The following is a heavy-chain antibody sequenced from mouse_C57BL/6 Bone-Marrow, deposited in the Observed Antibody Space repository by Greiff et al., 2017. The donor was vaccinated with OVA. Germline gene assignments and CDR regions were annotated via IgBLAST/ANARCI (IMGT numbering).Heavy chain of an antibody. CDR1: GFTFSDYG. CDR3: ARTYDYDGYWYFDV. D-gene: IGHD2-4*01. V-gene: IGHV5-17*01. CDR2: ISSGSSTI. Sequence: EVHLVESGGGLVKPGGSLKLSCAASGFTFSDYGMHWVRQAPEKGLEWVAYISSGSSTIYYADTVKGRFTISRDNAKNTLFLQMTSLRSEDTAMYYCARTYDYDGYWYFDVWGTGTTVTVSS. J-gene: IGHJ1*03.